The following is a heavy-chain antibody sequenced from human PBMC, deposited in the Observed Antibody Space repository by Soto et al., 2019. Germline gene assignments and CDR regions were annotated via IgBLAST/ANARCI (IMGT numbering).Heavy chain of an antibody. CDR3: ARDLLLYYYYYGMDV. J-gene: IGHJ6*02. CDR2: IKQDGSEK. V-gene: IGHV3-7*05. D-gene: IGHD2-15*01. Sequence: PGGSLRLSCAASGFTFSSYWMSWVRQAPGKGLEWVANIKQDGSEKYYVDSVKGRFTISRDNAKNSLYLQMNSRRAEDTAVYYCARDLLLYYYYYGMDVWGQGTTVTVSS. CDR1: GFTFSSYW.